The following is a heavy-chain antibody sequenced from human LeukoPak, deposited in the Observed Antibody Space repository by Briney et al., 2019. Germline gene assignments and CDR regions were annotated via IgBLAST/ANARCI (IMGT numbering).Heavy chain of an antibody. Sequence: SETLSLTCAVYGGSFSGYYWSWIRQPPGKGLEWIGEINHSGSTNYNPSLKSRVTISVDTSKNQFSLKLSSVTAADTAVYYCARMIRYRYYSDYWGQGTLVTVSS. D-gene: IGHD3-16*01. CDR1: GGSFSGYY. V-gene: IGHV4-34*01. CDR3: ARMIRYRYYSDY. J-gene: IGHJ4*02. CDR2: INHSGST.